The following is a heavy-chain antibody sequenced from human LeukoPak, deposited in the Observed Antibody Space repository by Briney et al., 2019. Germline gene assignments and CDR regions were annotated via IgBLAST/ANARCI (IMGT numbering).Heavy chain of an antibody. CDR1: GYTFTSYD. Sequence: GASVKVSCKASGYTFTSYDINRVRQATGQGLEWMGWMNPNSGNTGYAQKFQGRVTITRNTSISTAYMELSSLRSEDTAVYYCARRGRSYGRDNWFDPWGQGTLVTVSS. V-gene: IGHV1-8*03. D-gene: IGHD5-18*01. CDR3: ARRGRSYGRDNWFDP. CDR2: MNPNSGNT. J-gene: IGHJ5*02.